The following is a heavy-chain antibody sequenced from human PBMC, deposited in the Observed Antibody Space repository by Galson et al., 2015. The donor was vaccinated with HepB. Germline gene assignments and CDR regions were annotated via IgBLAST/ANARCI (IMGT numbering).Heavy chain of an antibody. Sequence: SLRLSCAASGFTFSNAWMSWVRQAPGKGLEWVGRIKSKTDGGTTDYAAPVKGRFTISRDDSKNTLYLQMNSLKTEDTAVYYCFYSTYYYDSSGYRTDAFDIWGQGTMVTVSS. CDR3: FYSTYYYDSSGYRTDAFDI. V-gene: IGHV3-15*01. CDR1: GFTFSNAW. CDR2: IKSKTDGGTT. J-gene: IGHJ3*02. D-gene: IGHD3-22*01.